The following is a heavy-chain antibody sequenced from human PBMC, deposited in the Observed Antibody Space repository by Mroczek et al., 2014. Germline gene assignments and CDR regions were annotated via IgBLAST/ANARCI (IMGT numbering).Heavy chain of an antibody. CDR1: GYTFTGYY. J-gene: IGHJ6*03. Sequence: VQLVQSGAEVKKPGASVKVSCKASGYTFTGYYMHWVRQAPGQGLEWMGWINPNSGGTNYAQKFQGRVTMTRDTSISTAYMELSRLRSDDTAVYYCARDRGGVVVPAAGANYYYYYMDVWGKGTTVTVSS. CDR2: INPNSGGT. V-gene: IGHV1-2*02. CDR3: ARDRGGVVVPAAGANYYYYYMDV. D-gene: IGHD2-2*01.